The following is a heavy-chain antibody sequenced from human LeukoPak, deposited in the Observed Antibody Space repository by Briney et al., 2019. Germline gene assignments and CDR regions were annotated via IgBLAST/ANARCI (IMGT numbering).Heavy chain of an antibody. Sequence: SVKVSCKASGGTFSSYTISWVRQAPGQGLEWMGRIIPILGIANYAQKFQGRVTITADKSTSTAYMELSSLRSEDTAVYYCAREVTYCGSASCYAYFDYWGQGTLVTVSS. V-gene: IGHV1-69*04. J-gene: IGHJ4*02. CDR2: IIPILGIA. CDR3: AREVTYCGSASCYAYFDY. CDR1: GGTFSSYT. D-gene: IGHD2-2*01.